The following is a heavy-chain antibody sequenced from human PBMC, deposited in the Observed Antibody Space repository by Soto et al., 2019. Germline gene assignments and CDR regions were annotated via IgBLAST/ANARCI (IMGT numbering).Heavy chain of an antibody. V-gene: IGHV1-18*01. J-gene: IGHJ4*02. CDR2: ISAYNGNT. D-gene: IGHD3-22*01. CDR3: ARVTGVVVITERTFDY. CDR1: GYTFTSYG. Sequence: ASVKVSCKASGYTFTSYGISWVRQAPGQGLEWMGWISAYNGNTNYAQKLQGRVTMTTDTSTSTAYMELRSLRSDDTAVYYCARVTGVVVITERTFDYWGQGTLVTVSS.